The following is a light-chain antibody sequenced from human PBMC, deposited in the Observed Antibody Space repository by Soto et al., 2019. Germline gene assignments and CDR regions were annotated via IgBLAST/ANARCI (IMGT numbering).Light chain of an antibody. CDR2: AAS. CDR1: QSVTNNY. J-gene: IGKJ4*01. Sequence: IVLTQSPGTLSLSPGERATLSCRANQSVTNNYVAWYHQKPGQTPRLLIYAASTRATGIPDRFSGSGSGTDFTLTISRLEPEDFAVYYCQQYSGSLTFGGGTKVEI. CDR3: QQYSGSLT. V-gene: IGKV3-20*01.